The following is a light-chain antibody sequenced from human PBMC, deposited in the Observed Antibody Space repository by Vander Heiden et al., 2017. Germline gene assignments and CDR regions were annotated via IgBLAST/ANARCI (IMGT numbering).Light chain of an antibody. CDR3: QHYGGSPLFT. V-gene: IGKV3-20*01. CDR2: GAS. J-gene: IGKJ3*01. CDR1: QSLTSGY. Sequence: VVLTQSPVTLSLSPGERATLSCTASQSLTSGYLAWYQQKPGQAPRLVISGASSRATGIPARFYGSGSGTDFTLTISRLEPEDSAVYYCQHYGGSPLFTFGPGTKVDIK.